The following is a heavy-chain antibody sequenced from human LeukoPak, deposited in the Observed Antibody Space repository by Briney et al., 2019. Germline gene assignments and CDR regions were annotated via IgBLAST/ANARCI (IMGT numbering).Heavy chain of an antibody. CDR1: GFTFSSYW. V-gene: IGHV3-7*03. D-gene: IGHD6-19*01. CDR3: AKDMSTGWYRWNYFDY. CDR2: IKQDGSEK. J-gene: IGHJ4*02. Sequence: GGSLRLSCAASGFTFSSYWMSWVRQAPGKGLEWVANIKQDGSEKYYVDSVKGRFTISRDNAKNSVYLQMNSLRAEDTALYYCAKDMSTGWYRWNYFDYWGQGTLVTVSS.